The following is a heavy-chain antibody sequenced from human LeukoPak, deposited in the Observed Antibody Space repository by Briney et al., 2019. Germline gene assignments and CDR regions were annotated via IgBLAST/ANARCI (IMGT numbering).Heavy chain of an antibody. V-gene: IGHV3-74*01. CDR3: ARAHDGSGYYLGY. CDR2: INSDGSST. Sequence: PGGSLRLSCAASGFTFSSYWMHWARQAPGKGLVWLSRINSDGSSTSYADSVKGRFTISRVNAKNTLYLQMNSLRAEDTVVYYCARAHDGSGYYLGYWGQGTLVTVSS. CDR1: GFTFSSYW. J-gene: IGHJ4*02. D-gene: IGHD3-22*01.